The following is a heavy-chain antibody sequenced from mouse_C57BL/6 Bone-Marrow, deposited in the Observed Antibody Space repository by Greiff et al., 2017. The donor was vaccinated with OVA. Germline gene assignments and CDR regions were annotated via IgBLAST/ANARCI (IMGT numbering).Heavy chain of an antibody. D-gene: IGHD1-1*01. J-gene: IGHJ2*01. CDR2: ISYDGSN. Sequence: ESGPGLVKPSQSLSLTCSVTGYSITSGYYWHWIRQFPGNKLAWMGYISYDGSNNYNPSLKNRISITRDTSKNQFFLKLNSVTTEDTATYYCARGGYYGSSYPYYFDYWGQGTTLTVSS. CDR3: ARGGYYGSSYPYYFDY. V-gene: IGHV3-6*01. CDR1: GYSITSGYY.